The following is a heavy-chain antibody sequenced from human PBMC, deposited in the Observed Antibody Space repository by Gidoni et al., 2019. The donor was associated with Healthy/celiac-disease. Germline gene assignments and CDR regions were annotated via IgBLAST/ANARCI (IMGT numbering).Heavy chain of an antibody. J-gene: IGHJ4*02. CDR3: ARHVPAPYYDILTGPKYYFDY. Sequence: QLQLQESGPGLVKPSETLSLTCTVSGGSVSSSSYYWGWIRQPPGKGLEWIGSIYYSGSTYYNPSLKSRVTISVDTSKNQFSLKLSSVTAADTAVYYCARHVPAPYYDILTGPKYYFDYWGQGTLVTVSS. CDR2: IYYSGST. CDR1: GGSVSSSSYY. V-gene: IGHV4-39*01. D-gene: IGHD3-9*01.